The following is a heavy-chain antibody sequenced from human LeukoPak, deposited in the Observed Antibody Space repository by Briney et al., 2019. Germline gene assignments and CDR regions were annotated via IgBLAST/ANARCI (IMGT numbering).Heavy chain of an antibody. CDR3: AGLRGYSYGFEY. V-gene: IGHV3-7*01. Sequence: GGSLRLSCAASGITLSSYWMGWVRQAPGKGLEWVAQIKQDGSEKYYVDSVKGRFTVSRDNAKNSLYLQMNSLRAEDTAVYYCAGLRGYSYGFEYWGQGTLVTVSS. CDR2: IKQDGSEK. J-gene: IGHJ4*02. D-gene: IGHD5-18*01. CDR1: GITLSSYW.